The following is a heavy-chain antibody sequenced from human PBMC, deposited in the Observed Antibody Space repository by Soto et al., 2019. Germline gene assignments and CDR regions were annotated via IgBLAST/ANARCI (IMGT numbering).Heavy chain of an antibody. CDR1: GFTFNNAW. J-gene: IGHJ4*02. Sequence: EVRLVESGGGSVKPGGSLRLSCAASGFTFNNAWMNSVRQAPGKGLEWVGRIQSKADGGTTDYAAPVKGRVTISRDDSENTVYLQMNSLKTEDTAMYYCATSPLPHSDILTLFDYWGQGALVTVSS. V-gene: IGHV3-15*07. CDR3: ATSPLPHSDILTLFDY. D-gene: IGHD3-9*01. CDR2: IQSKADGGTT.